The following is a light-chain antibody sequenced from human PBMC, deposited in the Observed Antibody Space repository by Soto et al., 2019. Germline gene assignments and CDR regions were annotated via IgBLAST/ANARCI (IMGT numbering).Light chain of an antibody. CDR1: QSLSSSY. V-gene: IGKV3-20*01. J-gene: IGKJ4*01. CDR3: QQFATSPLT. CDR2: GAS. Sequence: ENVLTQSPGTLSLSPGERATLSCRASQSLSSSYLAWYQQKPGQAPRLLIYGASSRATGIPDRFSGSRSGTDFTLTISRLEPEDFAVYYCQQFATSPLTFGGGTKVDIK.